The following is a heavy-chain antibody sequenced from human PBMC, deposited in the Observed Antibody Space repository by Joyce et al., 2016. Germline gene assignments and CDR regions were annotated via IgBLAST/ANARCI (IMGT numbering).Heavy chain of an antibody. CDR3: ARGGLRWFDS. CDR2: IHDGGTT. D-gene: IGHD5/OR15-5a*01. CDR1: NGSFGGYY. J-gene: IGHJ5*02. Sequence: QVQLQQWGAGLLRPSEPLSLTCIIHNGSFGGYYWNWIRQSPGKGLEWIGEIHDGGTTNYNPSLKSRLTISVDASKTQFSLKLNSLAAADTAVYYCARGGLRWFDSWGQGALVTVSS. V-gene: IGHV4-34*01.